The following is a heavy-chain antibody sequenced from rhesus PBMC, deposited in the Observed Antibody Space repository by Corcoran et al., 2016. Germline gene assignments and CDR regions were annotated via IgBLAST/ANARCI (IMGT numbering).Heavy chain of an antibody. D-gene: IGHD3-9*01. CDR2: IYWDDDK. CDR1: GFSLSSIGLG. J-gene: IGHJ2*01. Sequence: QVTLKESGPALVKPTQTLTLTCTFSGFSLSSIGLGVGWIRQPPGKALEWLATIYWDDDKYYSTSRKSSLTHSKDSSKNQVVLRMTNMDPVDTATYYCARVPGYEDDYGYYDGNWYFDLWGPGTPITISS. V-gene: IGHV2S1*01. CDR3: ARVPGYEDDYGYYDGNWYFDL.